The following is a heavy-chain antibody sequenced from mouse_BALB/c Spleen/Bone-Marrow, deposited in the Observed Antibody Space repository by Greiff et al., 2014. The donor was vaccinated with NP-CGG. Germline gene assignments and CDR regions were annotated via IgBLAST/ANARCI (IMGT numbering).Heavy chain of an antibody. CDR2: INPGSGGT. CDR1: GYAFTNYL. D-gene: IGHD4-1*01. Sequence: QVQLQQPGAELVRPGTSVKVSRKASGYAFTNYLIEWVKQRPGQGLEWIGVINPGSGGTNYNEKFKAKATLTADRSSSTAYMQLSSLTSDDSAVYFCARCLTGTSAMDYWGQGTSVTVSS. CDR3: ARCLTGTSAMDY. V-gene: IGHV1-54*01. J-gene: IGHJ4*01.